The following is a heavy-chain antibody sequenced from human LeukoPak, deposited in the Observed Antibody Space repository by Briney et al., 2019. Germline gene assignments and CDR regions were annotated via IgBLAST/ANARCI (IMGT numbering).Heavy chain of an antibody. Sequence: PGGSLRLSCAASGFTFSIYSMNWVRQAPGKGLEWVSSISTSSSYIYYADSVKGRFTIFRDNAKNSLYLQMNSLRAEDTAVYYCARVVWGQLTYYFDYWGQGTLVTVSS. D-gene: IGHD3-16*01. CDR1: GFTFSIYS. CDR2: ISTSSSYI. CDR3: ARVVWGQLTYYFDY. V-gene: IGHV3-21*01. J-gene: IGHJ4*02.